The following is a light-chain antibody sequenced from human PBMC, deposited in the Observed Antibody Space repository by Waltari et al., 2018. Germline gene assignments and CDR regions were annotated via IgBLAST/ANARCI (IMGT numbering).Light chain of an antibody. J-gene: IGLJ1*01. CDR3: FSYTSSSTRV. CDR1: SSAVVRYNF. CDR2: DVT. Sequence: QSALTQPASVSGSPGQSITISCTGTSSAVVRYNFVPWFQQHPGNAPTLIIHDVTNRPPGVSTRFSGSKSGNTASLTISGLQAEDEADYYCFSYTSSSTRVFGSGTKVTVL. V-gene: IGLV2-14*03.